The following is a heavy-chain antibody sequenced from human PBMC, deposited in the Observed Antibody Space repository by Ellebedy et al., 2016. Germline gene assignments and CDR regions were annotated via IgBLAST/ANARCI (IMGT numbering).Heavy chain of an antibody. V-gene: IGHV3-23*01. CDR2: ISGSGGST. J-gene: IGHJ4*02. D-gene: IGHD1-26*01. CDR1: GFTFSSFA. Sequence: GESLKISXAASGFTFSSFAMSWVRQAPGKGLEWVSAISGSGGSTYYADSVKGRFTISRDNSKNTLYLQMNSLRAEDTAVYYCAKDQALGGATYYFDYWGQGTLVTVSS. CDR3: AKDQALGGATYYFDY.